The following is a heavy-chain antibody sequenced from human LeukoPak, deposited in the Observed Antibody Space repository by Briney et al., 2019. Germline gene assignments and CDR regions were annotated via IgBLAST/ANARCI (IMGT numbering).Heavy chain of an antibody. CDR1: GFTFSNYA. J-gene: IGHJ4*02. V-gene: IGHV3-23*01. Sequence: GGSLTLSCAASGFTFSNYAMNWVRQAPGKGLEWVSGISGSGGRTYYADSVKGRFSISRDNSKNTLYLEMNSLRAEDTAVYYCARGPSGYHNTGGQGTLVTVSS. D-gene: IGHD5-12*01. CDR3: ARGPSGYHNT. CDR2: ISGSGGRT.